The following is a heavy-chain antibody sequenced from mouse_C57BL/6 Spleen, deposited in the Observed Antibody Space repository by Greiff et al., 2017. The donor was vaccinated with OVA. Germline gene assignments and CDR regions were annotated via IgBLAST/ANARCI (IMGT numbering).Heavy chain of an antibody. CDR3: ARGDYGPYAMDY. Sequence: QVQLQQPGAELVMPGASVKLSCKASGYTFTSYWMHWVKQRPGQGLEWIGEIDPSDSYTNYNQKLKGKSTLTVDKSSSTAYMQLSSLTSEDSAVYYCARGDYGPYAMDYWGQGTSVTVSS. CDR1: GYTFTSYW. V-gene: IGHV1-69*01. CDR2: IDPSDSYT. D-gene: IGHD1-1*01. J-gene: IGHJ4*01.